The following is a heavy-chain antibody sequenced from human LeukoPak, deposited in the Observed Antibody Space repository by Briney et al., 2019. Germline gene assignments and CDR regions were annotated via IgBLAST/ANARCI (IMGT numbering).Heavy chain of an antibody. CDR2: ISSSSSYI. CDR1: GFTFSSYS. J-gene: IGHJ4*02. CDR3: ARGAAAGTGYYFDY. V-gene: IGHV3-21*01. Sequence: PGGSLRLSCAASGFTFSSYSMNWVRQAPGKGLEWVSSISSSSSYIYYADSVKGRFTISRDNAKNSLYLQMNSLRAEDTAVHYCARGAAAGTGYYFDYWGQGTLVTVSS. D-gene: IGHD6-13*01.